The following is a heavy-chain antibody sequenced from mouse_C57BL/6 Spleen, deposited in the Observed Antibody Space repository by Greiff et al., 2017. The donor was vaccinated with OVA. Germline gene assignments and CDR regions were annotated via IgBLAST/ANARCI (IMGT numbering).Heavy chain of an antibody. Sequence: VQLQQPGAELVMPGASVKLSCKASGYTFTSYWMHWVKQRPGQGLEWIGEIDPSDSYTNYNQKFKGKSTLTVDKSSSTAYMQLSSLTSEDSAVYYCARKEDDYLDYWGQGTTLTVSS. J-gene: IGHJ2*01. CDR3: ARKEDDYLDY. V-gene: IGHV1-69*01. CDR1: GYTFTSYW. CDR2: IDPSDSYT.